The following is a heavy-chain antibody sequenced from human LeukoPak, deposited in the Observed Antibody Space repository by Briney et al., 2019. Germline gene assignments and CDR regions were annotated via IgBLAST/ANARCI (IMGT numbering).Heavy chain of an antibody. J-gene: IGHJ3*02. CDR1: GGSISSGGYS. V-gene: IGHV4-61*08. Sequence: SETLSLTCAVSGGSISSGGYSWSWIRQPPGKGLEWIGYIYYSGSTNYNPSLKSRVTISVDTSKNQFSLKLSSVTAADTAVYYCARDGRNYNYVWGTFYAFDIWGQGTMVTVSS. CDR3: ARDGRNYNYVWGTFYAFDI. D-gene: IGHD3-16*01. CDR2: IYYSGST.